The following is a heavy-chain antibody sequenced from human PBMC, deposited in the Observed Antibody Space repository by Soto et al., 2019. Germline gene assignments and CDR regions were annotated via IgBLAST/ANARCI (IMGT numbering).Heavy chain of an antibody. CDR3: AIRGLFNWFDP. J-gene: IGHJ5*02. D-gene: IGHD3-22*01. CDR2: IYYSGST. Sequence: QVQLQESGPGLVKPSETLSLTCTVSGGSISSYYWSWIRQPPGKGLEWIGYIYYSGSTNYNPSLKCRVTISVDTSKSQFSRKLSSVTAADTAVYYCAIRGLFNWFDPWGQGTLVTVSS. V-gene: IGHV4-59*08. CDR1: GGSISSYY.